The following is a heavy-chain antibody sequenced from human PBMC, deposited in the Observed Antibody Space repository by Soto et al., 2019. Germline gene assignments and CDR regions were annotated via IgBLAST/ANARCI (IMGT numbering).Heavy chain of an antibody. CDR3: AIHLSDSGGCDP. J-gene: IGHJ5*02. Sequence: QVQLVQSGAEVKKPGASVKVSCKASGYTFSNYGINWVRQAPGQGLEWMGWISPYNGNTKYAQKLQGRVTMTTDTSTSTAYMELRSLRSDDTAVYYCAIHLSDSGGCDPWGQGTLVTVSS. CDR2: ISPYNGNT. CDR1: GYTFSNYG. V-gene: IGHV1-18*04. D-gene: IGHD3-10*01.